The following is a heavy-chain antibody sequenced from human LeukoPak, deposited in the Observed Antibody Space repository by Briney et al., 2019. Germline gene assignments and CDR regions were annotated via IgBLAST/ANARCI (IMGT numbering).Heavy chain of an antibody. CDR2: IKSKTAGGTI. J-gene: IGHJ4*02. Sequence: PGGSLRLSCAASGFTFSNAWMTWVRQAPGKGLEWVGRIKSKTAGGTIDYAAPVKGRFTISRDDSKNTLYLQMNSLKTEDTAVYYCTTGESMVGSTIHIRWADWGQGTLVTVSS. CDR3: TTGESMVGSTIHIRWAD. D-gene: IGHD1-26*01. V-gene: IGHV3-15*01. CDR1: GFTFSNAW.